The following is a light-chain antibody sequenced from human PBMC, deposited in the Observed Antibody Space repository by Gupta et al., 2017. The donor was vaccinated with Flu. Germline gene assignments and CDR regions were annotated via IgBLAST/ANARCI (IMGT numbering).Light chain of an antibody. CDR3: QQRSKWPLS. CDR1: QSIATY. CDR2: DAT. V-gene: IGKV3-11*01. Sequence: GERATRTCRATQSIATYLAWYQQRSGQAPRLLIYDATNRATGIPVRFSGNGSGTDFSLTITSLEPEDFAVYYCQQRSKWPLSFGGGTRVEL. J-gene: IGKJ4*01.